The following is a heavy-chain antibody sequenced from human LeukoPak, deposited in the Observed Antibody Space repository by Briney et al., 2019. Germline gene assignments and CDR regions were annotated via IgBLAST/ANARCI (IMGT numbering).Heavy chain of an antibody. CDR2: ISWNSGSI. J-gene: IGHJ3*02. V-gene: IGHV3-9*01. D-gene: IGHD4-17*01. Sequence: GRSLRLSCAASGFTFDDYAMSWVRQAPGKGLEWVSGISWNSGSIGYADSVKGRFTISRDNAKNSLYLQMNSLRAEDTALYYCAKSAYGDYSRGAFDIWGQGTMVTVSS. CDR1: GFTFDDYA. CDR3: AKSAYGDYSRGAFDI.